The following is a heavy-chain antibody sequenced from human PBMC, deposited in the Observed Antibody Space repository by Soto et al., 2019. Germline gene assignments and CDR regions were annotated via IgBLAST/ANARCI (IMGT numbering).Heavy chain of an antibody. D-gene: IGHD2-21*01. V-gene: IGHV3-53*01. CDR2: IYRDDTT. J-gene: IGHJ4*02. CDR3: ASANYLDSYFVGPTDY. CDR1: GFTVSSNY. Sequence: EVQLVESGGGLIQPGGSLRLSCAASGFTVSSNYMSWVRQAPGKGLEWVSVIYRDDTTYYADSVKGRFTISRDNSKNTLYLQMNSLRAEDTAVYYCASANYLDSYFVGPTDYWGQGTLVTVSS.